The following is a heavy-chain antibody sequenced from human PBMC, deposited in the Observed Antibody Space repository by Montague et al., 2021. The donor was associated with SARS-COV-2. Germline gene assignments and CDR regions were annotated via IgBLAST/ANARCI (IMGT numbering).Heavy chain of an antibody. CDR1: GGAISDNY. J-gene: IGHJ4*02. Sequence: SETLSLTCSVSGGAISDNYWTWIRQPAGEGLEWIGRIFISGSTNYNPSLRGRVTMSIDISKKQFSLDLTSVTVADTAVYYCARESSLGVQLDYWGQGILVTVFS. D-gene: IGHD1-1*01. V-gene: IGHV4-4*07. CDR3: ARESSLGVQLDY. CDR2: IFISGST.